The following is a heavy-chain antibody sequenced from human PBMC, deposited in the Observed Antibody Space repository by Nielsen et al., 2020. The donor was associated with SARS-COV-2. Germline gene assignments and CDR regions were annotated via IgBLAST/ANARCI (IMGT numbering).Heavy chain of an antibody. Sequence: ASVKVSCKVSGYTLTELSMHWVRQAPGKGPEWMGGFDPEDGETIYAQKFQGRVTMTEDTSTDTAYMELSSLRSEDTAVYYCATPKYYYDSSGYPPFDYWGQGTLVTVSS. D-gene: IGHD3-22*01. CDR3: ATPKYYYDSSGYPPFDY. J-gene: IGHJ4*02. CDR2: FDPEDGET. CDR1: GYTLTELS. V-gene: IGHV1-24*01.